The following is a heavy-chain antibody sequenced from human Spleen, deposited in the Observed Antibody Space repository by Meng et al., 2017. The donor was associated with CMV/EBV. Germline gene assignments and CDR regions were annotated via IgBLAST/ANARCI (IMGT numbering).Heavy chain of an antibody. CDR1: GFRFTNYW. CDR3: TRHVPKHSDPLSFDY. CDR2: IYPGNSDT. Sequence: GESLKISCKGSGFRFTNYWIGWVRQMPGKGLEWMGIIYPGNSDTRYSPSFQGQVTISADRSISTAYLQWSSLKASDTAMYYCTRHVPKHSDPLSFDYWGQGTLVTVSS. V-gene: IGHV5-51*01. D-gene: IGHD2/OR15-2a*01. J-gene: IGHJ4*02.